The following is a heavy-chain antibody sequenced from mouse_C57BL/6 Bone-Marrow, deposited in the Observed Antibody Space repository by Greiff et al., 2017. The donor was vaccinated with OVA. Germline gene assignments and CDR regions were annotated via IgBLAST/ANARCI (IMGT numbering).Heavy chain of an antibody. CDR3: ARGDYSNYDAMDY. Sequence: LVESGAELVRPGTSVKVSCKASGYAFTNYLIEWVKQRPGQGLEWIGVINPGSGGTNYNEKFKGKATLTADKSSSTAYMQLSSLTSEDSAVYFCARGDYSNYDAMDYWGQGTSVTVSS. CDR1: GYAFTNYL. D-gene: IGHD2-5*01. V-gene: IGHV1-54*01. J-gene: IGHJ4*01. CDR2: INPGSGGT.